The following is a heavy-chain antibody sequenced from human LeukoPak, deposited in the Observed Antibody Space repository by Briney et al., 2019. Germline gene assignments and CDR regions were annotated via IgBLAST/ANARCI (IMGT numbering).Heavy chain of an antibody. CDR3: TTASDIVVVVAATGVPGIVDP. Sequence: PGGSLRLSCVVSGFSFSNAWMNWVRQAPGKGLEWVGRIKSKTDGGTTDYAAPVKGRFTISRDDSKNTLYLQMNSLKTEDTAVYYCTTASDIVVVVAATGVPGIVDPWGQGTLVTVSS. V-gene: IGHV3-15*01. CDR1: GFSFSNAW. D-gene: IGHD2-15*01. J-gene: IGHJ5*02. CDR2: IKSKTDGGTT.